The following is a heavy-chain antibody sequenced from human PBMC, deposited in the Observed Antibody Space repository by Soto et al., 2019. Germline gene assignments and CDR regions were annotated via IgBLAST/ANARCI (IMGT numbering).Heavy chain of an antibody. V-gene: IGHV1-2*04. J-gene: IGHJ6*03. CDR3: ARVFTRYFDWLRPYYMDV. D-gene: IGHD3-9*01. CDR2: INPNSGGT. Sequence: GASVKVSCKASGYTFTGYYMHWVRQAPGQGLEWMGWINPNSGGTNYAQKFQGWVTMTRDTSISTAYMELSRLRSDDTAVYYCARVFTRYFDWLRPYYMDVWGKGTTVTVSS. CDR1: GYTFTGYY.